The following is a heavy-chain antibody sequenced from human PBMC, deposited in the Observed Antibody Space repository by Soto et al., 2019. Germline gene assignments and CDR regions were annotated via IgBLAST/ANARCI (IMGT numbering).Heavy chain of an antibody. CDR3: AKDGGDN. CDR2: ISWNSGSI. CDR1: GFTFDDYA. Sequence: GGSLRLSCAASGFTFDDYAMHWVRQAPGKSLEWVSGISWNSGSIGYADSVKGRFTISRDNAKNSLYLQMNSLRAEDTALYYCAKDGGDNWGQGTLVTVSS. V-gene: IGHV3-9*01. D-gene: IGHD3-16*01. J-gene: IGHJ4*02.